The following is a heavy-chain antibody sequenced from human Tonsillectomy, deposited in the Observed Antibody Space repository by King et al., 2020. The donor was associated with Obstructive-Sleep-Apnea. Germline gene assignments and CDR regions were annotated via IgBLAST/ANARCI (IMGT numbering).Heavy chain of an antibody. CDR3: AKPILYDGGSGSFDS. Sequence: VQLVESGGGLVQPGGSLRLSCAASGFTFGSYAMSWVRQAPGKGLEWVSAITAGGGRTYYADSMRGRFTISRDNSKNTLYLQMNSLRDDDTAVYFCAKPILYDGGSGSFDSWGQGTLVTVSS. J-gene: IGHJ4*02. CDR1: GFTFGSYA. CDR2: ITAGGGRT. D-gene: IGHD3-10*01. V-gene: IGHV3-23*04.